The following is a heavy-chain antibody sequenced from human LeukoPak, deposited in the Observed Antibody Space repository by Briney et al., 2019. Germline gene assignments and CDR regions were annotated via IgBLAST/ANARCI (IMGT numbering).Heavy chain of an antibody. Sequence: PGGSLRLSCAASGFTFSSYGMHWVRQAPGKGLEWVAVISYDGSNKYYADSVKGRFTISRDNSKNTLYLQMNSLRAEDTAVYYCAKEHFYSRNWSDPWGQGTLVTVSS. J-gene: IGHJ5*02. V-gene: IGHV3-30*18. D-gene: IGHD6-13*01. CDR3: AKEHFYSRNWSDP. CDR2: ISYDGSNK. CDR1: GFTFSSYG.